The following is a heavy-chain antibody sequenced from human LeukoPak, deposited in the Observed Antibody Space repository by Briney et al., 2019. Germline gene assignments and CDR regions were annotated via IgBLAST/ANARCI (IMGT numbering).Heavy chain of an antibody. CDR2: IYHSGST. CDR1: GGSSSSYY. CDR3: VRVDNGGNYFDY. Sequence: SETLSLTCAVYGGSSSSYYWSWIRQPPGKGLEWIGSIYHSGSTYYNPSLKSRLTISADTSKNQFSLRLSSVTAADTAVYYCVRVDNGGNYFDYWGQGTLVTVSS. V-gene: IGHV4-34*01. J-gene: IGHJ4*02. D-gene: IGHD4-23*01.